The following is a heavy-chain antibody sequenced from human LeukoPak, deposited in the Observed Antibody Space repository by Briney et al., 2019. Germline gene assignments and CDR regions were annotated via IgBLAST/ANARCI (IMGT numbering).Heavy chain of an antibody. CDR3: AREGEYYYDSSGYGFDP. J-gene: IGHJ5*02. CDR2: VYYSGST. Sequence: SETLSLTCTVSGGSISSYYWSWIRQPPGKGLEWIGYVYYSGSTNYNPPLKSRVTISVDTSKNQFSLKLSSVTAADTAVYYCAREGEYYYDSSGYGFDPWGQGTLVTVSS. D-gene: IGHD3-22*01. CDR1: GGSISSYY. V-gene: IGHV4-59*01.